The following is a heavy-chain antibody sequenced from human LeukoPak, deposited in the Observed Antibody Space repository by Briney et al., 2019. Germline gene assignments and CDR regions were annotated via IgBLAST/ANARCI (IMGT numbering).Heavy chain of an antibody. J-gene: IGHJ4*02. V-gene: IGHV3-30*03. CDR3: AREGTFGDYRASGDH. CDR1: GFTFSSYG. Sequence: GRSLRLSCAASGFTFSSYGMHWVRQAPGKGLEWVAVISYDESNKYYADSVKGRFIISRDNAKNSLYLQMNSVRAEDTAVYYCAREGTFGDYRASGDHWGQGALVTVSS. D-gene: IGHD2-21*02. CDR2: ISYDESNK.